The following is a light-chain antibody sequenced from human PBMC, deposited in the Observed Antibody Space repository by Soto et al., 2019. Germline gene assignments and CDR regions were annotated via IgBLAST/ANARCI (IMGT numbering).Light chain of an antibody. V-gene: IGKV1-6*01. CDR2: ATS. CDR1: QGIRND. J-gene: IGKJ4*01. CDR3: LQDYDYPLT. Sequence: AIQVTQSPSSLSASVGDRVTITCRASQGIRNDLGWYQQKPGEPPKLLIYATSRLQSGVPSRFSGSGSGTDFTLTISSLQPEDSPTYYCLQDYDYPLTFGGGTKVQIK.